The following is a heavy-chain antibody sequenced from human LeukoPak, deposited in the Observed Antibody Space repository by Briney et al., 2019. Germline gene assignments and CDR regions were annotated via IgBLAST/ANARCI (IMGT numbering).Heavy chain of an antibody. D-gene: IGHD2-15*01. CDR1: GGSISTSTYY. V-gene: IGHV4-39*07. CDR2: FYYTGNT. J-gene: IGHJ3*01. Sequence: SETLSLTCTVSGGSISTSTYYWGWIRQPPGKGLEYIGTFYYTGNTYQNPSLKSRITISGDTSKSQFSLTLSSVTAADTAVYYCARAPKYRNDGTCYTRSYDLWGQGTLVTVSS. CDR3: ARAPKYRNDGTCYTRSYDL.